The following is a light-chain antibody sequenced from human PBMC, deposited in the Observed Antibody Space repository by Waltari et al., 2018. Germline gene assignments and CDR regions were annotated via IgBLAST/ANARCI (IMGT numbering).Light chain of an antibody. Sequence: SYVLTQPPSVSVAPGQTARISCGGNDIGSKSVHWYQQRPGQAPVLFVHDDSDRPSGIPERISGSNSGNTATLTISRVEAGDEADYYCQVWDSSSDSWVFGGGTKLTAL. CDR1: DIGSKS. V-gene: IGLV3-21*02. J-gene: IGLJ3*02. CDR3: QVWDSSSDSWV. CDR2: DDS.